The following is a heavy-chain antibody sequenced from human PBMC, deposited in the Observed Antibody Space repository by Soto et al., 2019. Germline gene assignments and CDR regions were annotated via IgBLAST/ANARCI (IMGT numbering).Heavy chain of an antibody. CDR3: VKPYNDYTFDI. CDR1: GFTFSTYV. Sequence: QVQLVESGGGVVQPGRSLRLSCAASGFTFSTYVMHWVRQSPGKGLEWVAIISYDGSNKYYADSLKGRFTISRDNSKSTLYLQLNSLRAEDTAVYYCVKPYNDYTFDIWGQGTMVTVSS. CDR2: ISYDGSNK. J-gene: IGHJ3*02. D-gene: IGHD4-4*01. V-gene: IGHV3-30*18.